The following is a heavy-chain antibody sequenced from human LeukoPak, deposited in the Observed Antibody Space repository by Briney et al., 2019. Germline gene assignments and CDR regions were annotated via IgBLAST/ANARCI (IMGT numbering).Heavy chain of an antibody. D-gene: IGHD2-2*01. CDR1: GFTFSSYS. CDR3: ARDWGRSIVVVPAASDY. Sequence: GGSLRLSCAASGFTFSSYSMNWVRQAPGKGLEWVSSISSSSSYIYYADSVKGRFTISRDNAKNSLYLQMNSLRAEDTAVYYCARDWGRSIVVVPAASDYWGQGTLVTVSS. CDR2: ISSSSSYI. J-gene: IGHJ4*02. V-gene: IGHV3-21*01.